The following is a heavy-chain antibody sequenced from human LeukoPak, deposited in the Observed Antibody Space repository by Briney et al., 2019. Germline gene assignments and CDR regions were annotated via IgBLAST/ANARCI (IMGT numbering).Heavy chain of an antibody. Sequence: PSETLSLTCTVSGGSLSSYYWSWIRQPPGKGLEWIGYIYYSGSTNYNPSLKSRVTISVDKSKNQFSLKLSSVTAADTAVYYCARVESGYSSSWYPGYWGQGTLVTVSS. J-gene: IGHJ4*02. CDR3: ARVESGYSSSWYPGY. CDR2: IYYSGST. V-gene: IGHV4-59*12. D-gene: IGHD6-13*01. CDR1: GGSLSSYY.